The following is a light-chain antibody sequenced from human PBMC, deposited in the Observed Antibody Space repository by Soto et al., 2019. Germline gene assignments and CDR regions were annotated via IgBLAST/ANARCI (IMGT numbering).Light chain of an antibody. Sequence: EIVLTQSPGTLSLSPGERATLSCRASQSVTRDYLAWYQQKPGQAPRLLIYAASSRATGIPDRFSGSGSGTDFTLTIINLQPEDVATYYCQQYDSRPNTFGQGTKVEIK. CDR3: QQYDSRPNT. CDR2: AAS. V-gene: IGKV3-20*01. J-gene: IGKJ2*01. CDR1: QSVTRDY.